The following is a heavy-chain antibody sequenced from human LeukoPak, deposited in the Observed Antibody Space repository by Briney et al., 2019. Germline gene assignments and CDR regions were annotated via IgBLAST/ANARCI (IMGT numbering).Heavy chain of an antibody. D-gene: IGHD3-10*01. CDR2: IYYSGST. CDR1: GGSISSYY. J-gene: IGHJ4*02. V-gene: IGHV4-59*01. Sequence: SETLSLNCTVSGGSISSYYWSWIRQPPGKGLEWIGYIYYSGSTNYNPSLKSRVTISVDTSKNQFSLKLSSVTAADTAVYYCARTYYYGSGSYSLFDYWGQGTLVTVSS. CDR3: ARTYYYGSGSYSLFDY.